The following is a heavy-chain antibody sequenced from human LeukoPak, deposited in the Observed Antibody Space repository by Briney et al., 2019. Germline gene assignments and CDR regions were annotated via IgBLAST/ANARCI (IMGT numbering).Heavy chain of an antibody. J-gene: IGHJ6*02. CDR3: ARDGATAGYYYYGMDV. V-gene: IGHV1-3*01. Sequence: ASVTVSCKASGYTFTSYAMHWVRQAPGQRLEWMGWINAGNGNTKYSLKFQGRVTITRDTSASTAYMELSSLRSEDTAVYYCARDGATAGYYYYGMDVWGQGTTVTVSS. CDR2: INAGNGNT. CDR1: GYTFTSYA. D-gene: IGHD1-14*01.